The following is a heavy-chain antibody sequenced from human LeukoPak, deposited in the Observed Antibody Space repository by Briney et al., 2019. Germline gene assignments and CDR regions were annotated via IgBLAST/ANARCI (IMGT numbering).Heavy chain of an antibody. D-gene: IGHD3-16*01. CDR2: IHPRTGNP. J-gene: IGHJ5*01. CDR1: GYTFTSYA. CDR3: ARALDSLGGLSLPDF. Sequence: ASVKVSCKASGYTFTSYAMNWVRQAPGQGLEFMGWIHPRTGNPAYAQGFSGRFVFSLDTSVTTTYLQISDLKAEDTAVYFCARALDSLGGLSLPDFWGHGTLVTVSS. V-gene: IGHV7-4-1*02.